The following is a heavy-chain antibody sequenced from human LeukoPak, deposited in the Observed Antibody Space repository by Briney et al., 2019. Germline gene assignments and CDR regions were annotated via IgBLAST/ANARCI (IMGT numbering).Heavy chain of an antibody. J-gene: IGHJ6*04. V-gene: IGHV5-10-1*01. CDR3: ARQPSIAALGTSRYAMDV. CDR1: GYIFTNYY. D-gene: IGHD6-13*01. CDR2: IDPSDSYT. Sequence: GESLKISCKGSGYIFTNYYIIWVRQMPGKGLEWMGRIDPSDSYTNYSPSFQGHVTISADKSITTAYLQYSSLKASDTAVYYCARQPSIAALGTSRYAMDVWGKGTTVTVSS.